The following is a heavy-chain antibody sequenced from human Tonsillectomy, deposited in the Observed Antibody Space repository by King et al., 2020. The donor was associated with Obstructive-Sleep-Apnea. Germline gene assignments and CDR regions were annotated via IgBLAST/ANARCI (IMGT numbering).Heavy chain of an antibody. CDR2: INAGNGNT. CDR3: AREKNWGYWHFDH. CDR1: GYTFTNYA. Sequence: VQLVQSGAEVKKPGASVKVSCKASGYTFTNYAMHWVRQAPGQRLEWMGWINAGNGNTKFSQKFQGRVTITTDTFASTVYMELSSLRSEDTAVYYCAREKNWGYWHFDHWGRGTLVTVSS. J-gene: IGHJ2*01. V-gene: IGHV1-3*01. D-gene: IGHD7-27*01.